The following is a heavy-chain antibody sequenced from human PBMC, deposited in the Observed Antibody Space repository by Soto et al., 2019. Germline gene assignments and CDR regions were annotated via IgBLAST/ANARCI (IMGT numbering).Heavy chain of an antibody. J-gene: IGHJ5*02. D-gene: IGHD1-1*01. Sequence: SETLSLTCTVSGGSISSGGYYWSWIRQHPGKGLEWIGYIYYSGSTYYNPSLKSRVTISVDTSKNQFSLKLSSVTAADTAVYYCAREMERVRIQGDWFDPWGQGTLVTVSS. CDR3: AREMERVRIQGDWFDP. CDR2: IYYSGST. V-gene: IGHV4-31*03. CDR1: GGSISSGGYY.